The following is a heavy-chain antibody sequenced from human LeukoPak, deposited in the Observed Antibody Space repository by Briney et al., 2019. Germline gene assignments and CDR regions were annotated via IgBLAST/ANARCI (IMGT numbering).Heavy chain of an antibody. V-gene: IGHV4-59*08. CDR2: IYYSGST. D-gene: IGHD3-10*01. Sequence: SETLSLTRTVSGGSLSSYYWSWIRQPPGKGLEWIGYIYYSGSTNYNPSLKSRVTISVDTSKNQFSLKLSSVTAADTAVYYCARQAGGSGLVYYYYYGMDVWGQGTTVTVSS. CDR3: ARQAGGSGLVYYYYYGMDV. CDR1: GGSLSSYY. J-gene: IGHJ6*02.